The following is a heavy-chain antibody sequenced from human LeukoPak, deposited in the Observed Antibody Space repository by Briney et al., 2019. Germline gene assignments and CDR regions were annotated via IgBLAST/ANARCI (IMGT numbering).Heavy chain of an antibody. CDR3: AYQFDY. CDR1: GFTFRSYA. J-gene: IGHJ4*02. V-gene: IGHV3-23*01. D-gene: IGHD2-2*01. CDR2: ISGSGGTT. Sequence: GGSLRLSCAASGFTFRSYAMTWVRQAPGKGLEWVSSISGSGGTTYYADSVKGRFTISRDNSKNTLYLQMNSLRSEDTAVYYCAYQFDYWGQGTLVTVSS.